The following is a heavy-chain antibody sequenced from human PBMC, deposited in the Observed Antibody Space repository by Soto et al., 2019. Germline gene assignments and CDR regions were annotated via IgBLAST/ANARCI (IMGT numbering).Heavy chain of an antibody. J-gene: IGHJ4*02. CDR2: IYYSGST. D-gene: IGHD5-18*01. CDR1: GGSVSSYY. CDR3: ARGRYSYGKLRIFDY. V-gene: IGHV4-59*02. Sequence: SETLSLTCTVSGGSVSSYYWSWIRQPPGKGLEWIGYIYYSGSTNYNPSLKSRVTISVDTSKNQFSLKLSSVTAADTAVYYCARGRYSYGKLRIFDYWGQGTLVTVSS.